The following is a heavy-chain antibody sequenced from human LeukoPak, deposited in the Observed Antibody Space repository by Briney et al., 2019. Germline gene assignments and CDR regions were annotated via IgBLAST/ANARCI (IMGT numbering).Heavy chain of an antibody. D-gene: IGHD6-19*01. J-gene: IGHJ4*02. CDR2: INPSGGST. Sequence: ASVKVSCKASGYTFTSYAMNWVRQAPGQGLEWMGIINPSGGSTSYAQKFQGRVTMTRDTSTSTVYMELSSLRSEDTAVYYCASGYSSGFGLHYWGQGTLVTVSS. CDR1: GYTFTSYA. CDR3: ASGYSSGFGLHY. V-gene: IGHV1-46*01.